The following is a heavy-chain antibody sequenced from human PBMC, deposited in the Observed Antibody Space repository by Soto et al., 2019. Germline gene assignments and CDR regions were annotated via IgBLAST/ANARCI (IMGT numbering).Heavy chain of an antibody. Sequence: EVQLVESGGGLVKPGGSLRLSCAASGFTFSSYSMNWVRQAPGKGLEWVSSISSSSSYIYYADSVKGRFTISRDNAKNSLYLQMNDLRAEDTAVYYCARDPGTYYYGSGSYSRHYYGMDVWGQGTTVTVSS. CDR2: ISSSSSYI. CDR3: ARDPGTYYYGSGSYSRHYYGMDV. CDR1: GFTFSSYS. J-gene: IGHJ6*02. V-gene: IGHV3-21*01. D-gene: IGHD3-10*01.